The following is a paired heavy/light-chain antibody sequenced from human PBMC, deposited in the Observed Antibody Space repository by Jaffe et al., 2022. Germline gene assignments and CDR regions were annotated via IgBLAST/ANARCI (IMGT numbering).Heavy chain of an antibody. CDR2: IYYSGST. CDR1: GGSITSYY. J-gene: IGHJ4*02. V-gene: IGHV4-59*01. D-gene: IGHD3-16*01. Sequence: QVQLQESGPGLVKPSETLSLTCTVSGGSITSYYWGWIRQPPGKGLEWIGYIYYSGSTNYNPSLKSRVTISLDTSKNQFSLKLSSVTAADTAVYYCARADYSEYDYDHWGQGTLVTVSS. CDR3: ARADYSEYDYDH.
Light chain of an antibody. J-gene: IGKJ2*02. CDR2: AAS. CDR1: QSISSY. Sequence: DIQMTQSPSSLSASVGDRVTITCRASQSISSYLNWYQQKPGKAPKLLIYAASSLQSGVPSRFSGSGSGTDFTLTISSLQPEDFATYYCQQSYSTLMCTFGQGTKLEIK. CDR3: QQSYSTLMCT. V-gene: IGKV1-39*01.